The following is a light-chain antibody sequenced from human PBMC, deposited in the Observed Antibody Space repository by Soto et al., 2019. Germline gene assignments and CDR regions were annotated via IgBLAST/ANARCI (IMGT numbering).Light chain of an antibody. CDR3: QQYNSYYPA. CDR1: QSISSW. CDR2: DAS. V-gene: IGKV1-5*01. J-gene: IGKJ4*01. Sequence: DIQMTQSPSTLSASVGDRVTITCRASQSISSWLAWYQQKPGKAPKLLIYDASSLVSGVPSRFSGSGSGTEFALTISSPLSDDFAAYYGQQYNSYYPAFGGRNKVDSK.